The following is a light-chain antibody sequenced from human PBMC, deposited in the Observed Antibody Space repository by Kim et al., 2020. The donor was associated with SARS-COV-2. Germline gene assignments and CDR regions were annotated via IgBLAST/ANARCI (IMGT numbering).Light chain of an antibody. CDR3: QAWDSTTTV. J-gene: IGLJ2*01. CDR2: QDT. V-gene: IGLV3-1*01. CDR1: RLGNKY. Sequence: SYELTQPPSVSVSPGQTASITCSGDRLGNKYVCWYQQKPGQSPVVVIYQDTQRPSGIPERFSGSNSGNTATLTIIGTQAMDEADYYCQAWDSTTTVFGGGTQLTVL.